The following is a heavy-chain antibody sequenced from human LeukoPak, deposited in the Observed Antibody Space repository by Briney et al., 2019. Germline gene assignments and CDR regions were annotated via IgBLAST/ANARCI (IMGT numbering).Heavy chain of an antibody. Sequence: ASVKVSCKASGYTFTSYAMHWVRQAPGQRLEWMGWINAGNGNTKYSRKFQGRVTITRDTSASTAYMELSSLRSEDTAVYYCARDRYRYSYGPFDYWGQGTLVTVSS. V-gene: IGHV1-3*01. D-gene: IGHD5-18*01. CDR2: INAGNGNT. CDR3: ARDRYRYSYGPFDY. CDR1: GYTFTSYA. J-gene: IGHJ4*02.